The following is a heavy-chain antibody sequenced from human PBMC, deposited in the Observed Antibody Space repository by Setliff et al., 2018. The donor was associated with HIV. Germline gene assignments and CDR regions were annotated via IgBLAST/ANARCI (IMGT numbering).Heavy chain of an antibody. CDR2: INTYNSQT. J-gene: IGHJ6*03. V-gene: IGHV1-18*01. CDR3: ARVSLEVDYDFRQGYYHYYMDV. D-gene: IGHD3-22*01. Sequence: ASVMVSCKASGYTFTTNGISWVRQAPGQGLEWMGWINTYNSQTNYAHKLQGRVTMTADTSTNTAYMDLKSLRSDDTAVYYCARVSLEVDYDFRQGYYHYYMDVWGKGTTVTVSS. CDR1: GYTFTTNG.